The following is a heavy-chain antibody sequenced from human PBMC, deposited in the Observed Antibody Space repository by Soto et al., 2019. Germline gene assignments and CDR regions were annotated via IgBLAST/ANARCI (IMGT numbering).Heavy chain of an antibody. CDR2: MNSDGSTT. J-gene: IGHJ4*02. CDR1: GFTFGNYW. CDR3: ATAEVDY. V-gene: IGHV3-74*01. Sequence: GGSLRLSCAASGFTFGNYWMRWVRQAPGKGLEWVSRMNSDGSTTNYADSVKGRFTVSRDNARNTLHLQMNSLRAEDTAVYYCATAEVDYWGPGTLVTVSS.